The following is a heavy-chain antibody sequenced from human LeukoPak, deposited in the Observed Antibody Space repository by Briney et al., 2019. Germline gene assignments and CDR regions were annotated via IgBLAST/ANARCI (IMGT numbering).Heavy chain of an antibody. J-gene: IGHJ4*02. V-gene: IGHV4-59*01. CDR1: GGSISSYY. Sequence: SSETLSLTCTVSGGSISSYYWSWIRQPPGKGLEWIGYIYYSGSTNYNPSLKRRVTISVDTSKNQFSLERSSGTAADTAVYYWARAARIGRSAYYVQVFVYWGPGTLVTVSS. D-gene: IGHD3-22*01. CDR2: IYYSGST. CDR3: ARAARIGRSAYYVQVFVY.